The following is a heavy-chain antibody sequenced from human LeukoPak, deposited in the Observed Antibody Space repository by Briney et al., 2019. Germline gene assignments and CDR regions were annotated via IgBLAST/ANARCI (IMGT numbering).Heavy chain of an antibody. CDR1: GDSISSGGNH. V-gene: IGHV4-61*08. J-gene: IGHJ5*02. CDR3: ARLDRSGYEMGGTWFDP. D-gene: IGHD3-22*01. Sequence: SQTLSLTCTVSGDSISSGGNHWSWIRQPPGRGLEWIGYIYYTGSTNSNPSLKSRVTVSVDTSKNQFSLKLSSMTAADTAVYYCARLDRSGYEMGGTWFDPWGQGTLVTVSS. CDR2: IYYTGST.